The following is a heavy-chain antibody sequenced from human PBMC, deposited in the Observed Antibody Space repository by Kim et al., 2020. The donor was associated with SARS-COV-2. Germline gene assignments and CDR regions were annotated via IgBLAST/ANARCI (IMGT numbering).Heavy chain of an antibody. Sequence: SETLSLTCTVSGGSISSYYWSWIRQPPGKGLEWIGYIYYSGSTNYNPSLKSRVTISVDTSKNQFSLKLSSVTAADTAVYYCARLVGGGRIDYWCQGTLVTVSS. D-gene: IGHD3-16*01. V-gene: IGHV4-59*13. CDR3: ARLVGGGRIDY. CDR1: GGSISSYY. J-gene: IGHJ4*02. CDR2: IYYSGST.